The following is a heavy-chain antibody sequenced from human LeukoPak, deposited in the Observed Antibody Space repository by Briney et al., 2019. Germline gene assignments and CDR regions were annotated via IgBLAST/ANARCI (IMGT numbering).Heavy chain of an antibody. V-gene: IGHV3-23*01. CDR2: ISSSGGST. D-gene: IGHD3-10*01. CDR1: RFTFSSYG. CDR3: ARHLLWFGELSGGFDY. Sequence: GGSLRLSCAASRFTFSSYGMSWVRQAPGKGLEWVSGISSSGGSTYYADSVKGRFTISRDNSRNTLYLQMNSLRAEDTAVYYCARHLLWFGELSGGFDYWGQGTLVTVSS. J-gene: IGHJ4*02.